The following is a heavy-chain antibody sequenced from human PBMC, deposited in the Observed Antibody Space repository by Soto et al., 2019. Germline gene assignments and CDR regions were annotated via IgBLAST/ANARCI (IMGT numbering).Heavy chain of an antibody. CDR2: ISGRGSPI. J-gene: IGHJ4*02. CDR1: GFTPVSHYS. D-gene: IGHD5-18*01. CDR3: ARVRGHSYGYVDY. V-gene: IGHV3-48*04. Sequence: GGSLRLSCAASGFTPVSHYSMNWVRQAPGKGLEWVSFISGRGSPIYYADSVRGRFTISRDNAKNSLSLEMNNLRVEDTAVYYCARVRGHSYGYVDYWGQGTLVTVSS.